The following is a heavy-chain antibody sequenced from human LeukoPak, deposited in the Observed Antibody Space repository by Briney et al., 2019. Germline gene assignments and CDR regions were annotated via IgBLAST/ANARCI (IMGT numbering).Heavy chain of an antibody. J-gene: IGHJ4*02. CDR1: GFTFSNYA. CDR2: ISSNGGNT. D-gene: IGHD6-13*01. Sequence: PGGSLRLSCSASGFTFSNYAIHWVRQAPGKGLEYVSTISSNGGNTNYADSVNGRFTISRDNSKNTLYLQMSRLRAEDTAVYYCVKAAGSWYGYFDHWGQGTLVTVSS. V-gene: IGHV3-64D*06. CDR3: VKAAGSWYGYFDH.